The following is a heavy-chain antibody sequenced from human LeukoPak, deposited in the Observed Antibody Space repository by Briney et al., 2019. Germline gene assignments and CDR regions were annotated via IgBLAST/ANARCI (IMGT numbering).Heavy chain of an antibody. CDR2: INPNSGGT. D-gene: IGHD3-9*01. V-gene: IGHV1-2*02. Sequence: ASVKVSCKASGYTFTGYYMHWVRQAPGQGLEWMGWINPNSGGTNYAQKFQGRVTMTRDTSISTAYLELSRLRSDDTAVYYCARDLHYDILTGYNYWGQGTLVTVSS. CDR1: GYTFTGYY. CDR3: ARDLHYDILTGYNY. J-gene: IGHJ4*02.